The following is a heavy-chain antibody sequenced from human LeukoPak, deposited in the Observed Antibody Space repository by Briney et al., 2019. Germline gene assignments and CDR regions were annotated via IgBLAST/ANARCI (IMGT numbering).Heavy chain of an antibody. V-gene: IGHV1-18*01. D-gene: IGHD5-24*01. CDR1: GYIFSNYG. CDR3: ARVGPHRKMATTRYYFDY. Sequence: ASVKVSCMASGYIFSNYGISWVRQAPGQGLEWMGWISGYNGNTYYVQKFQGRVTMTTETSTSTANMELRSLRSDDTAVYYCARVGPHRKMATTRYYFDYWGQGTLVTVSS. CDR2: ISGYNGNT. J-gene: IGHJ4*02.